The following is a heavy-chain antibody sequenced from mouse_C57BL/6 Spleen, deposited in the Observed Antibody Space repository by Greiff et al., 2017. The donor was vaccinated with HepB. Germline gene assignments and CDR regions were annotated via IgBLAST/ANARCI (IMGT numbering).Heavy chain of an antibody. D-gene: IGHD2-12*01. CDR1: GSLFVSKP. CDR3: ARVATIKYAMDY. Sequence: EVKLVESGGGLLKLEGSLKLSCAPSGSLFVSKPMSWVGQTREKRLDGFATISVGGGSPYYPDKVRGRFTISRDNAKKNLYLQMSHLKSEDTAMYYCARVATIKYAMDYWGQGTSVTVSS. CDR2: ISVGGGSP. J-gene: IGHJ4*01. V-gene: IGHV5-4*03.